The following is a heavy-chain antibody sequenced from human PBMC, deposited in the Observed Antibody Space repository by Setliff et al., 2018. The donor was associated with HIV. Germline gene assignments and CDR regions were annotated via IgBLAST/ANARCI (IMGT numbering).Heavy chain of an antibody. CDR2: IYSTGST. V-gene: IGHV4-61*02. CDR3: ARLQFYCSSTSCYGAYYFDY. J-gene: IGHJ4*02. CDR1: GDSISSGNYY. Sequence: SETLSLTCTFSGDSISSGNYYWSWIRQPAGKGLEWIGRIYSTGSTNYNPSLKSRVTISSDTSKNLFSLKLSSVTAADTAVYYCARLQFYCSSTSCYGAYYFDYWGQGTLVTVSS. D-gene: IGHD2-2*01.